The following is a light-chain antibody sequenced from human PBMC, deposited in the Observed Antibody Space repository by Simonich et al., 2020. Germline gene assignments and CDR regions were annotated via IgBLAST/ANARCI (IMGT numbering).Light chain of an antibody. J-gene: IGLJ3*02. V-gene: IGLV6-57*03. CDR3: QSYDSSNHRV. CDR1: NGSIASNY. Sequence: NFMLTQPHSVSDSPGKTVTISCTRSNGSIASNYVKGYQQRPGSAPTTVIYEDNQKPSEVPDRFSGSIDSSSNSASLTISGLKTEDEADYYCQSYDSSNHRVFGGGTKLTVL. CDR2: EDN.